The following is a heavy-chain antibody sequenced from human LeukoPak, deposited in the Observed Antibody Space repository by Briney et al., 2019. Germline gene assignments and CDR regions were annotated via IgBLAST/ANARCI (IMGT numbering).Heavy chain of an antibody. V-gene: IGHV3-21*01. CDR3: ARGAYYYDSGSYSFQIDN. CDR2: ITRSSSNI. D-gene: IGHD3-10*01. Sequence: PGGSLRLSCAASGFTFSSYNMNWVRQAPGKGLEWVSSITRSSSNIYYADSVKGRFTISRDNAQNSLYLQMNSLRAEDTAVYYCARGAYYYDSGSYSFQIDNWGQGTLVTVSS. J-gene: IGHJ4*02. CDR1: GFTFSSYN.